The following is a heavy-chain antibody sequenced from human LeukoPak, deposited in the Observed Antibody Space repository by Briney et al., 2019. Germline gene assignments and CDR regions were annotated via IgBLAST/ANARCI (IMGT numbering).Heavy chain of an antibody. CDR2: INPNSGGT. CDR1: GYTFTGYY. J-gene: IGHJ3*02. CDR3: AREGSDSTRLPI. D-gene: IGHD2-2*01. V-gene: IGHV1-2*02. Sequence: GASVKVSCKASGYTFTGYYMHWVRQAPGQGLEWMGWINPNSGGTNYAQNFQGRVTMTRDTSISTVYMELSRLRSDDTAVYFCAREGSDSTRLPIWGQGTLVTVSS.